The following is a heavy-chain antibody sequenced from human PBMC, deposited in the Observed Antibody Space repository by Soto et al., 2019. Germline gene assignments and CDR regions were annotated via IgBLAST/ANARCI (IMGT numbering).Heavy chain of an antibody. CDR2: IIPIFGTV. Sequence: QVQLVQSGAEVKKPGSSVKVSCKASGGTFSSYAISWVRQAPGQGLEWMGGIIPIFGTVNYAQKFQGRVTITADESTSTAYMELSSLISEDTAVYYCARHDCISSSCYYYYYYGMDVWGQGTTVTVSS. D-gene: IGHD2-2*01. CDR1: GGTFSSYA. CDR3: ARHDCISSSCYYYYYYGMDV. V-gene: IGHV1-69*12. J-gene: IGHJ6*02.